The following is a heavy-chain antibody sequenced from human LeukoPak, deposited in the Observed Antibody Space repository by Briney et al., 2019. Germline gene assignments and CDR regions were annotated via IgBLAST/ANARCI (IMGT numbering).Heavy chain of an antibody. D-gene: IGHD2-15*01. CDR2: IDKKDNLYAT. CDR1: GFAFSGSA. J-gene: IGHJ5*02. V-gene: IGHV3-73*01. Sequence: GGSLRLSCAASGFAFSGSAVHWVRQSSGKGLEWVGHIDKKDNLYATAYAESVKGRFTISRDDSKDTAFLHMDSLKTEDTALYYCTRDRGTYNWFDPWGQGTLVTVSS. CDR3: TRDRGTYNWFDP.